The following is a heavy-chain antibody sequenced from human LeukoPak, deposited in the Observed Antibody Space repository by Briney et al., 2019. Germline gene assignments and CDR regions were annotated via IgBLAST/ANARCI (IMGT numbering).Heavy chain of an antibody. V-gene: IGHV4-31*03. J-gene: IGHJ4*02. CDR3: ARTTDLTFDY. CDR1: GGSISSGGYY. Sequence: SETLSLACTVSGGSISSGGYYWSWIRQHPGKGLEWIGYICYSGSTYYNPSLKSRVTISVDTSKNQFSLKLSSVTAADTAVYYCARTTDLTFDYWGQGTLVTVSS. CDR2: ICYSGST. D-gene: IGHD4-17*01.